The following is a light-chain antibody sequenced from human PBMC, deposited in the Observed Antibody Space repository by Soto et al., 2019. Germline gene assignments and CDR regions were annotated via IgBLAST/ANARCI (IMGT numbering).Light chain of an antibody. CDR1: QSVSSY. Sequence: EIVLTQSPATLSLSPGERATLSCRASQSVSSYLAWYQQKPGQAPRLLIYDASSRATGIPARFSGSGSGTDITLTISSLAPEDFEVYYCPQRSTPLTFGGGTKVEIK. J-gene: IGKJ4*01. CDR2: DAS. CDR3: PQRSTPLT. V-gene: IGKV3-11*01.